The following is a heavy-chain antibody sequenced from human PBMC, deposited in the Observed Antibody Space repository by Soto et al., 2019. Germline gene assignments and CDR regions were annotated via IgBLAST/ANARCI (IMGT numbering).Heavy chain of an antibody. CDR1: GGSISSYY. D-gene: IGHD2-15*01. J-gene: IGHJ4*02. CDR3: ARGYCSGGSCIHFDY. Sequence: QVQLQESGPGLVKPSETLSLTCTVSGGSISSYYWSWIRQPPGKGLEWIGYIYYSGSTNYNPSLKSRVTISVDTSKNQFSLKLSSVTAADTAVYYCARGYCSGGSCIHFDYWGQGTLVTVSS. V-gene: IGHV4-59*01. CDR2: IYYSGST.